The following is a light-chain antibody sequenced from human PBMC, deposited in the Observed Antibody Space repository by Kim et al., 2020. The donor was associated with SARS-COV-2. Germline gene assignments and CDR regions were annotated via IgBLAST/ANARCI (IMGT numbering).Light chain of an antibody. V-gene: IGLV3-25*03. CDR1: ALPKQY. CDR2: EDT. CDR3: QSADSTDTFWV. J-gene: IGLJ3*02. Sequence: PGQTARITCSGDALPKQYAYWFQQKPGQAPVVVIYEDTERPSGIPERFSGSTSGTTVTLTISGVQAENEADYYCQSADSTDTFWVFGGGTQLTVL.